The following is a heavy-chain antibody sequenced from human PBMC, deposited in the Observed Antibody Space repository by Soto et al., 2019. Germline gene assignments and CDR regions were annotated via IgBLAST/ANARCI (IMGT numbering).Heavy chain of an antibody. D-gene: IGHD6-6*01. J-gene: IGHJ4*02. Sequence: PSETLSLTGTVSGGSISSGRYYWSWIRQHPGKGLEWIGYIYYSGSTYYNPSLKSRVTISVDTSKTEFSLKLSAVTAADTAVYYCARDAVAARGIFDHRGEGTLVTVS. CDR2: IYYSGST. CDR1: GGSISSGRYY. V-gene: IGHV4-31*03. CDR3: ARDAVAARGIFDH.